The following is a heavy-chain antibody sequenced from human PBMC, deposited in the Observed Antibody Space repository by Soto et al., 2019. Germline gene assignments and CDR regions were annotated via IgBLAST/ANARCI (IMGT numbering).Heavy chain of an antibody. CDR1: GFTFSSYS. J-gene: IGHJ6*02. Sequence: GGSLRLSCAASGFTFSSYSMNWVRQAPGKGLEWVSYISSSSTIYYADSVKGRFTVSRDNAKNSLYLQMNSLRDEDTAVYYCARPHFWSGYHHPLEDYYYGMDVWGQGTTVTVSS. CDR2: ISSSSTI. CDR3: ARPHFWSGYHHPLEDYYYGMDV. D-gene: IGHD3-3*02. V-gene: IGHV3-48*02.